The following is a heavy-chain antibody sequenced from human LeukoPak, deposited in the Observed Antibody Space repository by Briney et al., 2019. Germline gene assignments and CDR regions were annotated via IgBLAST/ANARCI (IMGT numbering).Heavy chain of an antibody. CDR1: GFTFSSYA. CDR2: MSYDGSNK. CDR3: ARTEGYCSSTSCYAGPWYEY. V-gene: IGHV3-30-3*01. D-gene: IGHD2-2*01. J-gene: IGHJ4*02. Sequence: GGSLRLSCAASGFTFSSYAMHWVRQAPGKGLEWVAVMSYDGSNKYYADSVKGRFTISRDNSKNTLYLQMNSLRAEDTAVYYCARTEGYCSSTSCYAGPWYEYWGQGTLVTVSS.